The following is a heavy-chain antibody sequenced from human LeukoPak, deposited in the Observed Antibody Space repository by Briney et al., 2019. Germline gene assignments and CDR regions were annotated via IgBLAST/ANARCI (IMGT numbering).Heavy chain of an antibody. CDR2: ISSSRSYI. CDR3: ARDIGYCSGGRCYSLALDY. Sequence: GGSLRLACAASGFTFSCYSMNWVRQAPGKGLEWVSSISSSRSYIYYADSVKGRFTISRDNAKNSLYLQMNSLRAEDTAVYYCARDIGYCSGGRCYSLALDYGGQGTLVTVSS. V-gene: IGHV3-21*01. J-gene: IGHJ4*02. CDR1: GFTFSCYS. D-gene: IGHD2-15*01.